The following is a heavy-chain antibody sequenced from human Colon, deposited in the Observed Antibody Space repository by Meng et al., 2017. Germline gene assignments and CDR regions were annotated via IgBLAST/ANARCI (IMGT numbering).Heavy chain of an antibody. V-gene: IGHV3-74*03. D-gene: IGHD6-19*01. CDR3: VRATQWTPGGD. CDR2: INGDGSYT. J-gene: IGHJ4*02. Sequence: GESLKISWATSGFTFSSYWMHWVRQVPGKGLLWVSRINGDGSYTTYADSVKGRFTVSRDNAKSTLYLQMSSLGVEDTAVYYCVRATQWTPGGDWGQGTLVTVSS. CDR1: GFTFSSYW.